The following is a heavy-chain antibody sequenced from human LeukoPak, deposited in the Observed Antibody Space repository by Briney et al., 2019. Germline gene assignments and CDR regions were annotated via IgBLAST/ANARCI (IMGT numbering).Heavy chain of an antibody. CDR2: INPSGGST. CDR1: GYTFTSYY. V-gene: IGHV1-46*01. Sequence: GPSVKFSCKTSGYTFTSYYMHWVRQAPGQGLEWMGIINPSGGSTSYAQKFQGRVTMTRDTSTSTVYMELSSLRSEDTAVYYCARVRSRGWFDPWGQGTLVTVSS. CDR3: ARVRSRGWFDP. J-gene: IGHJ5*02.